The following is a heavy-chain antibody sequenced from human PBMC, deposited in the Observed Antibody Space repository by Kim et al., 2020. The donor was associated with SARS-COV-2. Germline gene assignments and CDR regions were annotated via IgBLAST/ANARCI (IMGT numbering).Heavy chain of an antibody. J-gene: IGHJ4*02. Sequence: SETLSLTCAVYGGSFSGYYWSWIRQPPGKGLEWIGEINHSGSTNYNPSLKSRVTISVDTSKNQFSLKLSSVTAADTAVYYCARGPHSGWYRWYQIDYWGQGTLVTVSS. CDR3: ARGPHSGWYRWYQIDY. V-gene: IGHV4-34*01. D-gene: IGHD6-19*01. CDR1: GGSFSGYY. CDR2: INHSGST.